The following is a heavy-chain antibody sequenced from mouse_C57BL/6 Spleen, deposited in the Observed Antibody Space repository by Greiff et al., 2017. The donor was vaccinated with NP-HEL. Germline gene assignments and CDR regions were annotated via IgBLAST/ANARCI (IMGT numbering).Heavy chain of an antibody. CDR3: ARDGLGYAMDY. CDR1: GFTFSDYY. J-gene: IGHJ4*01. D-gene: IGHD4-1*01. Sequence: EVMLMESEGGLVQPGRSMKLSCTASGFTFSDYYMAWVRQVPEKGLEWVANINYDGSSTYYLDSLKSRFIISRDNAKNILYLQMSSLKSEDTATYYCARDGLGYAMDYWGQGTSVTVSS. V-gene: IGHV5-16*01. CDR2: INYDGSST.